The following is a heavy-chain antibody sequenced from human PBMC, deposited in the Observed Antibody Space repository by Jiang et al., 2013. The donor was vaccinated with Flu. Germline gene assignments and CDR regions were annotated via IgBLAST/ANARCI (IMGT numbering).Heavy chain of an antibody. D-gene: IGHD3-10*01. CDR1: GYTFTTYY. CDR3: ARDESPMVRGVIATRGYFEY. J-gene: IGHJ4*02. Sequence: SGAEVKKPGASVKVSCKASGYTFTTYYMHWVRQAPGQGLEWMGIINPSDGTTSYAQKFQGRVTMTRDTSTNTVYMELSSLRSEDTAVFYCARDESPMVRGVIATRGYFEYWGQGTLVTVSS. V-gene: IGHV1-46*01. CDR2: INPSDGTT.